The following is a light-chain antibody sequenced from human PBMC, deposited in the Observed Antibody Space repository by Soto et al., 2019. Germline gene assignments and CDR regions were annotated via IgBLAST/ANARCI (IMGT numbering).Light chain of an antibody. Sequence: DIQMTQSPSSLPASVGYRVTITCPASQSISNYLNWYQQKPGKAPKVLIYAASNLQSGVPSRFSGSGSGTDFTLTISSLQPEDFATYYCQQSYSTPITFGQGTRLEIK. V-gene: IGKV1-39*01. J-gene: IGKJ5*01. CDR3: QQSYSTPIT. CDR1: QSISNY. CDR2: AAS.